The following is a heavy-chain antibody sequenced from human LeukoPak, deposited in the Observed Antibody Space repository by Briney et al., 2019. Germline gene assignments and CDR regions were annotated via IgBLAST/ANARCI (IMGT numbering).Heavy chain of an antibody. CDR1: GYTFTGYH. Sequence: ASVKDSCKASGYTFTGYHMHWVRQAPGQGLAWMGRINPNSCGTNNAQKFQGRVTMTRDTSLSTAYMALSRLRSDDAAGYDCARELFGNSSGWRLSYFDYWGQGTLVTVSS. V-gene: IGHV1-2*06. CDR3: ARELFGNSSGWRLSYFDY. J-gene: IGHJ4*02. CDR2: INPNSCGT. D-gene: IGHD6-19*01.